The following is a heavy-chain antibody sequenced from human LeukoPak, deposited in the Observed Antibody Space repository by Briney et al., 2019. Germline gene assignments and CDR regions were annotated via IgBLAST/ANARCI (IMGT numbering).Heavy chain of an antibody. CDR2: INPNSGGT. D-gene: IGHD6-13*01. Sequence: ASVKVSCKASGYTFTGYYMHWVRQAPGQGLEWMGWINPNSGGTNYAQKFQGRVTMTRDTSISTAHMELSRLRSDDTAVYYCARGDIAAAIPYGYWGQGTLVTVSS. CDR1: GYTFTGYY. V-gene: IGHV1-2*02. CDR3: ARGDIAAAIPYGY. J-gene: IGHJ4*02.